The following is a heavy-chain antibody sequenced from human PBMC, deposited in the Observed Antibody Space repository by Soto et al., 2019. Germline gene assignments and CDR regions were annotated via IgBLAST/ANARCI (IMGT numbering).Heavy chain of an antibody. Sequence: PGGSLRLSCTASGFTFGDYAINWVRQAPGKGLEWVGFIKSKAYGGTREYATSVKGRFTISRDDSKSIAYLQMNSLKTEDTAVYYCKTGPVIAAAGIGGNWFDPWGQGTLVTVSS. J-gene: IGHJ5*02. D-gene: IGHD6-13*01. CDR2: IKSKAYGGTR. CDR3: KTGPVIAAAGIGGNWFDP. V-gene: IGHV3-49*04. CDR1: GFTFGDYA.